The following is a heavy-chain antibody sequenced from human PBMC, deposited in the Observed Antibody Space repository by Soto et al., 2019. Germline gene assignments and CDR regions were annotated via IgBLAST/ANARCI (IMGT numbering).Heavy chain of an antibody. CDR2: MNPNSGNT. Sequence: QVQLVQSGAEVKKPGASVKVSCKASGYTFTSYDINWVRQATGQGLEWMGWMNPNSGNTGYAQKFQGRVTMTRNTSISTAYMGLSSLRSEDTAVYYCARGSGYDFWSGYYDWGYGMDVWGQGTTVTVSS. D-gene: IGHD3-3*01. CDR3: ARGSGYDFWSGYYDWGYGMDV. CDR1: GYTFTSYD. J-gene: IGHJ6*02. V-gene: IGHV1-8*01.